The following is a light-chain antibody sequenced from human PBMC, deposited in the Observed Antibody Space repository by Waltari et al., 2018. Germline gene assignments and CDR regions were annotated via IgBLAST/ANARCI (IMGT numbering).Light chain of an antibody. CDR1: SSDVGGYNY. V-gene: IGLV2-14*01. J-gene: IGLJ2*01. Sequence: QSALTQPASVSGSPGQSITISCTGTSSDVGGYNYVSWYQQHPGKAPKPMVYDVSKRPSGVSNRFSGSKSGNTASLTISGLQAEDEAEYYCSSYTSSSTLRVFGGGTKLTVL. CDR3: SSYTSSSTLRV. CDR2: DVS.